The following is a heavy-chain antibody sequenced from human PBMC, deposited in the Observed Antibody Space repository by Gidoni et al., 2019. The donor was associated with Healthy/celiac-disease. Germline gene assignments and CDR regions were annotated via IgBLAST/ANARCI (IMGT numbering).Heavy chain of an antibody. CDR1: GFTLDDYA. D-gene: IGHD2-21*02. Sequence: EVPLGESGGGLVPPGRCLRPSCAASGFTLDDYAMHWVRQAPGKGLEWVSGISWNSGSIGYADSVKGRFTISRDNAKNSLYLQMNSLRAEDTALYYCAKDTGYCGGDCYSAFDIWGQGTMVTVSS. V-gene: IGHV3-9*01. J-gene: IGHJ3*02. CDR3: AKDTGYCGGDCYSAFDI. CDR2: ISWNSGSI.